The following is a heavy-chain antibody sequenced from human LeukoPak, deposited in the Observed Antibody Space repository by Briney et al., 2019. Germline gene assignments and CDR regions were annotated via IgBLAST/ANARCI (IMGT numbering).Heavy chain of an antibody. CDR2: IYYSGST. Sequence: SETLSLTCTVSGGSISSRSYYWGWIRQPPGKGLEWIGIIYYSGSTYSNPSLRSRVTISVDTSKNQFSLKLSSVTAADTAVYYCARSRRRRQQLYPYFDPWGQGTLVTVSS. D-gene: IGHD6-13*01. CDR1: GGSISSRSYY. V-gene: IGHV4-39*01. J-gene: IGHJ5*02. CDR3: ARSRRRRQQLYPYFDP.